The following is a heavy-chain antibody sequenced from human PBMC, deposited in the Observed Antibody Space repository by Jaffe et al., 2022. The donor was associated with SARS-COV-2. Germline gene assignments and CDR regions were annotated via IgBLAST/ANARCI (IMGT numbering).Heavy chain of an antibody. V-gene: IGHV1-18*01. CDR3: ARELPYYYDSSGYPNDAFDI. CDR2: ISAYNGNT. D-gene: IGHD3-22*01. Sequence: QVQLVQSGAEVKKPGASVKVSCKASGYTFTSYGISWVRQAPGQGLEWMGWISAYNGNTNYAQKLQGRVTMTTDTSTSTAYMELRSLRSDDTAVYYCARELPYYYDSSGYPNDAFDIWGQGTMVTVSS. J-gene: IGHJ3*02. CDR1: GYTFTSYG.